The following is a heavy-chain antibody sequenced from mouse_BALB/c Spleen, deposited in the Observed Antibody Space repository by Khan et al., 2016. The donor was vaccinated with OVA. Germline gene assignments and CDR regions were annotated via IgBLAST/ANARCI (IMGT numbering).Heavy chain of an antibody. V-gene: IGHV5-12-1*01. CDR1: GFAFSSFD. Sequence: EVELVESGGGLVKPGGSLKLSCTASGFAFSSFDMSWVRQTPEKRLEWVAYVSSGGDNTYSPDTMKGRFTISRDNAKNTLYLQMSSLMSEDTAIYYRTRRPGFFDVWGAGTTVTVSS. CDR2: VSSGGDNT. J-gene: IGHJ1*01. CDR3: TRRPGFFDV.